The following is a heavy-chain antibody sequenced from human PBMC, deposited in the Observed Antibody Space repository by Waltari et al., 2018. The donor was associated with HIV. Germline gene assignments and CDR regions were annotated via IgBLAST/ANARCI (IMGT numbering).Heavy chain of an antibody. Sequence: QVPLAQSGAEVKKPGPSVEVCCKAHGTPPTGAQQPQVRRRPGQGLEWQGRINPSSGGTNYAQNFQGRVTMTTDTSISTDYMGLSRLGSDDTAVYYCARVRDYSEYELFGDLNYGMDVWGQGTTVTVSS. D-gene: IGHD4-17*01. V-gene: IGHV1-2*06. CDR3: ARVRDYSEYELFGDLNYGMDV. CDR1: GTPPTGAQ. CDR2: INPSSGGT. J-gene: IGHJ6*02.